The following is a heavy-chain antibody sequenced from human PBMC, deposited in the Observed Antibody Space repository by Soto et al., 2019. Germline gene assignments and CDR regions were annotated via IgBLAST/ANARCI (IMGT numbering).Heavy chain of an antibody. V-gene: IGHV3-15*01. CDR2: IKSKTDGGTT. J-gene: IGHJ4*02. Sequence: GGSLRLSCAASGFTFSNAWMSWIRQAPGKGLEWVGRIKSKTDGGTTDYAAPVKGRFTISRDDSKNTLYLQMNSLKTEDTAVYYCTTRGRGSGSYFGNYYFDYWGQGTLVTVSS. D-gene: IGHD3-10*01. CDR3: TTRGRGSGSYFGNYYFDY. CDR1: GFTFSNAW.